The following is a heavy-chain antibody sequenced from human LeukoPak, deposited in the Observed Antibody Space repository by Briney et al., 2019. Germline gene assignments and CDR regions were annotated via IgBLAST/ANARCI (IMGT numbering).Heavy chain of an antibody. D-gene: IGHD3-10*01. CDR1: GFTFSSYS. CDR2: ISSSSSYI. V-gene: IGHV3-21*01. CDR3: ARDLNPMVRGVIRPYCFDY. J-gene: IGHJ4*02. Sequence: GGSLRLSCAASGFTFSSYSMNWVRQAPGKGLEWVSSISSSSSYIYYADSVKGRFTISRDDAKNSLYPQMNSLRAEDTAVYYCARDLNPMVRGVIRPYCFDYWGQGTLVTVSS.